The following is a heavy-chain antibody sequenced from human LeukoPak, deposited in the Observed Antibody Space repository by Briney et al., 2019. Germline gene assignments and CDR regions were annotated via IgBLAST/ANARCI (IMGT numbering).Heavy chain of an antibody. CDR3: ARGGGYYGIDY. J-gene: IGHJ4*02. CDR1: GFTVDSNY. V-gene: IGHV3-66*02. Sequence: GGSLRLSCAASGFTVDSNYMNWVPQAPGKGLEWVSVIYSSGNTYYADSVKGRFTISRDNSRNRLNLQMNSLGSEDTAIYYCARGGGYYGIDYWGQGTLVTVSS. D-gene: IGHD1-26*01. CDR2: IYSSGNT.